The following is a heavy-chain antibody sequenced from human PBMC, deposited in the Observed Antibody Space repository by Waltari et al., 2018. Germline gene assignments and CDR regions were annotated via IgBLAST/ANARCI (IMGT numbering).Heavy chain of an antibody. V-gene: IGHV4-34*01. J-gene: IGHJ5*02. CDR3: ARALYGGNP. CDR2: INHSGST. D-gene: IGHD4-17*01. Sequence: QVQLQQWGAGLLKPSETLSLTCAVYRGSFSGYYWSWIRQPPGKGLEWIGEINHSGSTNYNPSLKSRVTISVDTSKNQFSLKLSSVTAADTAVYYCARALYGGNPWGQGTLVTVSS. CDR1: RGSFSGYY.